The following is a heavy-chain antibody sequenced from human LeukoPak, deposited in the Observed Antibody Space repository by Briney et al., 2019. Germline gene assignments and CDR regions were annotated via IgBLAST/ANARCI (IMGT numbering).Heavy chain of an antibody. J-gene: IGHJ4*02. CDR2: ISSDGRDK. CDR1: GFTFSSYA. CDR3: AKDLRRIAAYYFDY. D-gene: IGHD6-25*01. Sequence: PGRSLRLSCAASGFTFSSYAIHWVRQAPGKGLEWVAVISSDGRDKHHADSVKGRFTISRDNSKNTLYLQTNSLRAEDTAVYYCAKDLRRIAAYYFDYWGQGALVTVSS. V-gene: IGHV3-30*18.